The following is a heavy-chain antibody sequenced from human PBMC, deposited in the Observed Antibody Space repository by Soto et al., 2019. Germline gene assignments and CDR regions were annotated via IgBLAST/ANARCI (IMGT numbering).Heavy chain of an antibody. V-gene: IGHV4-34*01. CDR1: RGSFTGYY. CDR3: ARLYGSGSYYNEGYYGMEV. CDR2: INHSGST. Sequence: SEALSLTCAVYRGSFTGYYWSRIRPPTGKGLDWIGEINHSGSTNYSPSLNGRVTISVDTSKNQFSLKLNLVPAADTAVYYCARLYGSGSYYNEGYYGMEVWGQGATVTVSS. D-gene: IGHD3-10*01. J-gene: IGHJ6*02.